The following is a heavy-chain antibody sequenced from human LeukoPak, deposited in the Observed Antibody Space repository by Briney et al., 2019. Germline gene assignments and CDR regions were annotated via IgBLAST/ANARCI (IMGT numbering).Heavy chain of an antibody. V-gene: IGHV3-74*01. CDR3: AKDRADLFEY. D-gene: IGHD3-10*01. J-gene: IGHJ4*02. CDR1: GFTFNSYW. CDR2: IISDGSST. Sequence: PGGSLRLSCAASGFTFNSYWMHWVRQAPGKGLVWVSRIISDGSSTTHADSVKGRFTISRDNSKNTLYLQMNSLRAEDTAVYYCAKDRADLFEYWGQGTLVTVSS.